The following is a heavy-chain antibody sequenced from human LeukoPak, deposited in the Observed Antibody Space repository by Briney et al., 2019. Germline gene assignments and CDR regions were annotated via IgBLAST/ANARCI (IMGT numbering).Heavy chain of an antibody. CDR2: IIPILGIA. V-gene: IGHV1-69*04. J-gene: IGHJ6*02. CDR3: ARPSVTMVRGVNGGYYYYGMDV. Sequence: GASVKVSCKASGGTFSSYAISWVRQAPGQGLEWMGRIIPILGIANYAQKFQGRVTITADKSTSTAYMELSSLRSEDTAVYYCARPSVTMVRGVNGGYYYYGMDVWGQWTTVTVSS. CDR1: GGTFSSYA. D-gene: IGHD3-10*01.